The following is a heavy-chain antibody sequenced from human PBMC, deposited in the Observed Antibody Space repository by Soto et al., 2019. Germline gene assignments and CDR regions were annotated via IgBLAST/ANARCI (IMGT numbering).Heavy chain of an antibody. D-gene: IGHD4-17*01. CDR3: ASRRNPYGAYDY. CDR2: IYSDGST. V-gene: IGHV3-66*01. Sequence: EVQLVVSGGGLVQPGGSLRLSCAASGFTVSSNFMSWVRQAPGKGLEWVSIIYSDGSTYYADSVKGRFTISRDNSKNTLYLQMYSLRADDTAVYYCASRRNPYGAYDYWGQGTLVTVSS. CDR1: GFTVSSNF. J-gene: IGHJ4*02.